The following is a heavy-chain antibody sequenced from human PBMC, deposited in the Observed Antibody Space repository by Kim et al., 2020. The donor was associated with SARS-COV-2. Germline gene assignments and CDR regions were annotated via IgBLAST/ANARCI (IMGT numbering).Heavy chain of an antibody. D-gene: IGHD3-22*01. Sequence: GGSLRLSCAASGFTFSSYSMNWVRQAPGKGLEWVSSISSSSSYIYYADSVKGRFTISRDNAKNSLYLQMNSLRAEDTAVYYCASQTYYYDSSGYYLNWGHLDYWGQGTLVTVSS. CDR3: ASQTYYYDSSGYYLNWGHLDY. CDR2: ISSSSSYI. J-gene: IGHJ4*02. V-gene: IGHV3-21*01. CDR1: GFTFSSYS.